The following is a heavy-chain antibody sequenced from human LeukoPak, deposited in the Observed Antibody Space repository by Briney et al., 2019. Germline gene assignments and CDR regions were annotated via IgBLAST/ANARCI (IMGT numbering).Heavy chain of an antibody. D-gene: IGHD1-1*01. V-gene: IGHV4-34*01. Sequence: PSETLSLTCAVYGGSFSNYYWTWIRQTPGKGLEWIGEISHTGDITNYNPSLKGRVTISVDSSKKQFSLKVTSVTAADTGVYYCAGVPDITARPCDYWGQGALVTVSS. CDR3: AGVPDITARPCDY. CDR1: GGSFSNYY. CDR2: ISHTGDIT. J-gene: IGHJ4*02.